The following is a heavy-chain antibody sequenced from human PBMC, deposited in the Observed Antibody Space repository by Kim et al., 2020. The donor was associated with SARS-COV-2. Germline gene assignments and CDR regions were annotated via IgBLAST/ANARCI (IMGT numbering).Heavy chain of an antibody. Sequence: SETLSLTCTISGDSIRSYCWSWFRQPPGKGLEWIGHLYYSGSTKYNPSLKSRVTISLDTSKKQFSLKLNSVTAADTDVYYCARGDFTAAAGNSFFDYWG. J-gene: IGHJ4*01. CDR2: LYYSGST. D-gene: IGHD6-13*01. CDR3: ARGDFTAAAGNSFFDY. CDR1: GDSIRSYC. V-gene: IGHV4-59*01.